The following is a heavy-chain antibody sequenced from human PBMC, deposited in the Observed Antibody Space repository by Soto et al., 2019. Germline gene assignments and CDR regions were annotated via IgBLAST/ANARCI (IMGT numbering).Heavy chain of an antibody. Sequence: QVQLVESGGGVVQPGRSLRLSCAASGFTFINYAMRWVRQAPGKGLEWVAAIISDEINKYSADSVKGRFTISRDNSKNTLYLQMNSLRPEDTAVYYCAIIATSGGGDAFDIWGQGTMATVSS. J-gene: IGHJ3*02. D-gene: IGHD2-8*02. CDR1: GFTFINYA. V-gene: IGHV3-30-3*01. CDR3: AIIATSGGGDAFDI. CDR2: IISDEINK.